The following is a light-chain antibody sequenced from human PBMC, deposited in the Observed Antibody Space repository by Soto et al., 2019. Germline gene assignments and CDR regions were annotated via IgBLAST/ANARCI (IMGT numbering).Light chain of an antibody. Sequence: QSALTQPASVSGSPGQSITISCTGTSSDVGGYNYVSWYQQHPGKAPKLMIYDVSNRLSGVSNRFSGSKSSNTASLTISGLQAEDEADYYCSSYTSSSTLLYVFGTGTKLTV. J-gene: IGLJ1*01. CDR3: SSYTSSSTLLYV. CDR1: SSDVGGYNY. CDR2: DVS. V-gene: IGLV2-14*01.